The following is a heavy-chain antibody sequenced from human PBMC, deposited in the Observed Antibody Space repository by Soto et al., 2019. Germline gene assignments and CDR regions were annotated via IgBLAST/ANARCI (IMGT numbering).Heavy chain of an antibody. V-gene: IGHV3-66*01. Sequence: EVQLVESGGGLVQPGGSLRLSCAASGFTVSSNYLSWVRQAPGKGLEWVSVIYSGGSTYYADSVKGRFTISRDNSKNTLYLQMNSLRAEDTAVYYCARDKIPDILTGYYDEYWGRGTLVTVSS. CDR2: IYSGGST. CDR3: ARDKIPDILTGYYDEY. CDR1: GFTVSSNY. J-gene: IGHJ4*02. D-gene: IGHD3-9*01.